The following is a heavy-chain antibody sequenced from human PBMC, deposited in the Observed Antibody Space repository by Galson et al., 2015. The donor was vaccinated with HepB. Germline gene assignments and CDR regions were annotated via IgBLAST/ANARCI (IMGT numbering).Heavy chain of an antibody. J-gene: IGHJ4*02. CDR2: IYYSGST. D-gene: IGHD2-2*02. CDR1: GGSISSGDYY. CDR3: ASAPLYCSSTSCYTRGYFDY. Sequence: TVSGGSISSGDYYWSWIRQPPGKGLEWIGYIYYSGSTYYNPSLKSRVTISVDTSKNQFSLKLSSVTAADTAVYYCASAPLYCSSTSCYTRGYFDYWGQGTLVTVSS. V-gene: IGHV4-30-4*01.